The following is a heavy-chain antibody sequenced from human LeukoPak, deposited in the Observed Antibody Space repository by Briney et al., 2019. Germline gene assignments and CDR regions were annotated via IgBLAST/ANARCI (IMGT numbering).Heavy chain of an antibody. V-gene: IGHV3-74*01. D-gene: IGHD3-16*01. J-gene: IGHJ4*02. CDR3: XXXRWGGLYYFDY. Sequence: GGSLRLSCAASGFTFSDYWMHWVRQASGKGLVGVSRINSDGRITSYADSVKGRFTISRDNAKNTLYPQMNSLRAEDTAVYYCXXXRWGGLYYFDYWGQGTLVTVSS. CDR1: GFTFSDYW. CDR2: INSDGRIT.